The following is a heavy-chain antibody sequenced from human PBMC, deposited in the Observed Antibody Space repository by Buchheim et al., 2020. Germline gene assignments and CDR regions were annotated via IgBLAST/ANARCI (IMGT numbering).Heavy chain of an antibody. D-gene: IGHD2-2*02. J-gene: IGHJ6*03. V-gene: IGHV1-46*01. CDR1: GYTFSNYY. CDR2: VNPSGGGT. Sequence: QVQLVQSGAEVKKPGASVKVSCKASGYTFSNYYIHWVRQAPGQGLEWMRIVNPSGGGTSYPQKFQGRVTMTRDTSTSTVYMELSSLRSEDTAVYYCARGGGDIVVVPASIHVHYLDVWGKGTT. CDR3: ARGGGDIVVVPASIHVHYLDV.